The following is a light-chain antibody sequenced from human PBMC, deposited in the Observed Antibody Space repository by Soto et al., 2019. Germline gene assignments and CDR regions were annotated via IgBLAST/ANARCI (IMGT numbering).Light chain of an antibody. V-gene: IGLV2-14*01. J-gene: IGLJ1*01. CDR1: SSDVGAYNY. CDR3: RSFTTSRAYV. CDR2: EVS. Sequence: QSALTQPASVSGSPGQSITISCTGTSSDVGAYNYVSWYQQQSGKAPKLLIHEVSHRPSGVSNRFSGSKSGNTASLTISGLQAEDEADYYCRSFTTSRAYVFGIGTKLTVL.